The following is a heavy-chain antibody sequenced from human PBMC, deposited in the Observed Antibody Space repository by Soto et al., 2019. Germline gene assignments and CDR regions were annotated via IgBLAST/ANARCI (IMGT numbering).Heavy chain of an antibody. D-gene: IGHD1-26*01. Sequence: GASVKVSCKASGYSFTSLDINWVRQTAGQGLEWMGWMEPSTGRRGYAQKFQGRVTMTRDTSINTAYMELTTLTSDDTAFYYCARGVSAGVDYWGQGTLVTVSS. CDR1: GYSFTSLD. CDR3: ARGVSAGVDY. V-gene: IGHV1-8*01. J-gene: IGHJ4*02. CDR2: MEPSTGRR.